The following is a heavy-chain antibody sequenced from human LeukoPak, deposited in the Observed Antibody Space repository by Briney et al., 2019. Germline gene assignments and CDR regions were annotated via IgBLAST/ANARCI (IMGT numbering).Heavy chain of an antibody. D-gene: IGHD2-2*01. CDR2: ISYDGSNK. CDR1: GFTFSSYG. V-gene: IGHV3-30*18. J-gene: IGHJ4*02. Sequence: PGGSLRLSCAASGFTFSSYGMHWVRQAPGKGLAWVAVISYDGSNKYYADSVKGRFTISRDNSKNTLYLQMNSLRAEDTAVFFRAEDGIRDCSSTSCYYFDYWGQGTLVTVSS. CDR3: AEDGIRDCSSTSCYYFDY.